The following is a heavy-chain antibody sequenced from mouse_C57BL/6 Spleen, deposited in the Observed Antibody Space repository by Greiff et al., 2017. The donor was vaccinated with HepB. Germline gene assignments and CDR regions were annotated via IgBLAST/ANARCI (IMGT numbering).Heavy chain of an antibody. D-gene: IGHD3-2*01. CDR1: GFTFSSYA. Sequence: EVKLVESGEGLVKPGGSLKLSCAASGFTFSSYAMSWVRQTPEKRLEWVAYISSGGDYSYYADTVKGRFTISRDNARNTLYLQMSSLKSEDTAMYYCTRDERQTDWYFDVWGTGTTVTVSS. J-gene: IGHJ1*03. V-gene: IGHV5-9-1*02. CDR2: ISSGGDYS. CDR3: TRDERQTDWYFDV.